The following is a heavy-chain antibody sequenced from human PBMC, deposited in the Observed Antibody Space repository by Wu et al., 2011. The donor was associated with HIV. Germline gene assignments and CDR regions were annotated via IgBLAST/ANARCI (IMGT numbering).Heavy chain of an antibody. CDR1: GSTFSGYA. CDR2: DIPVSDTS. V-gene: IGHV1-69*05. CDR3: ARDLSGTFDL. Sequence: QVQLVQSGAEVKKAGSSVKVSCKASGSTFSGYAVSWLRLTPGQGLEWVGGDIPVSDTSKKYAQKFWGRLTATTDESTSTAYMELSSLRFDDTAVYYCARDLSGTFDLWGQGTLVTVSS. J-gene: IGHJ4*02. D-gene: IGHD6-19*01.